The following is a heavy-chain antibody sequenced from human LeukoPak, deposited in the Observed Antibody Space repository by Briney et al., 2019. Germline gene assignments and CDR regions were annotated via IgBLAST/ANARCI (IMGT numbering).Heavy chain of an antibody. D-gene: IGHD2-21*02. CDR2: ISSSGTYI. V-gene: IGHV3-21*01. CDR3: ARDPDCGGDCYRDMTASPYYFDY. Sequence: PGGSLRLSCAASGFTFSSYSMNWVRQAPGKGLEWVSSISSSGTYIYYADSVKGRFTISRDNAKKSLYLQMNSLRAEGTAVYFCARDPDCGGDCYRDMTASPYYFDYWGQGTLVTVSS. CDR1: GFTFSSYS. J-gene: IGHJ4*02.